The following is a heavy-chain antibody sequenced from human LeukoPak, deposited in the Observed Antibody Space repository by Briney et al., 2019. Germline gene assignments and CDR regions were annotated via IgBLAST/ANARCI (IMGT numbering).Heavy chain of an antibody. V-gene: IGHV3-48*03. J-gene: IGHJ4*02. D-gene: IGHD5-12*01. CDR3: ARDWRAYSGYDEYYFDY. CDR2: ISSSGSTI. Sequence: GGSLILSCAASGFTFSSYEMNWVRQAPGKGLEWVSYISSSGSTIYYADSVKGRFTISRDNAKNSLYLQMNSLRAEDTAVYYCARDWRAYSGYDEYYFDYWGQGTLVTVSS. CDR1: GFTFSSYE.